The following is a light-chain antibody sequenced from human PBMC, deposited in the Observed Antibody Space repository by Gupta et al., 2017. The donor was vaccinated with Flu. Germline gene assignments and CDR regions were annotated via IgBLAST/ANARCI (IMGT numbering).Light chain of an antibody. J-gene: IGKJ5*01. CDR3: QQEGSSPIT. CDR2: GAS. Sequence: EIVLTQSPGTLSLSPGERATLSCRASQSVSSIYLAWYQQKPGQAPRLLIYGASSRATGIPDRFSGSGSGTEFTLTISRQEPEDFAVYYCQQEGSSPITFGQGTPMEIK. CDR1: QSVSSIY. V-gene: IGKV3-20*01.